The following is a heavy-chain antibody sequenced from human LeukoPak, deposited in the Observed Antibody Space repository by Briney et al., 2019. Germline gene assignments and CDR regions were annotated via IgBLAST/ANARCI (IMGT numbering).Heavy chain of an antibody. V-gene: IGHV3-21*01. D-gene: IGHD3-10*01. CDR2: ISSSSSYI. Sequence: GGSLRLSCEASGFTFSSYSMNWVRQAPGKGLEWVSSISSSSSYIYYADSVKGRFTISRDNAKNSLYLQMNSLRAEDTAVYYCATGGRQGYYGSGSYLGVDYWGQGTLVTVSS. CDR3: ATGGRQGYYGSGSYLGVDY. J-gene: IGHJ4*02. CDR1: GFTFSSYS.